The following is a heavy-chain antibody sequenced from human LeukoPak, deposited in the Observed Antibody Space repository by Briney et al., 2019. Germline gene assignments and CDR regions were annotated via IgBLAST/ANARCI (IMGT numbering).Heavy chain of an antibody. CDR3: ARLENRSFDY. D-gene: IGHD1-1*01. V-gene: IGHV4-34*01. J-gene: IGHJ4*02. CDR2: INHSGST. CDR1: GGSFSGYY. Sequence: SETLSLTCAVYGGSFSGYYWSWIRQPPGKGLEWIGEINHSGSTNYNPSLKSRVTISVDTSKNQFSLKLSSVTAVDTAVYYCARLENRSFDYWGQGTLVTVSS.